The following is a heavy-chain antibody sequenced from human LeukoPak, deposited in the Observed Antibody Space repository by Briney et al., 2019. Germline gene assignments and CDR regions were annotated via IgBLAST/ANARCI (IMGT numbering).Heavy chain of an antibody. Sequence: GASVKVSFKASGYTFTNYYMHWVRQAPGQGLEWMGIINPSGGSTTYAQKFQGRVTMTRDTSTSTVYMELSSLRSEDTAVYYCARNRNIRGPREPFAYWGQGTLVTVSS. CDR1: GYTFTNYY. V-gene: IGHV1-46*01. J-gene: IGHJ4*02. D-gene: IGHD1-14*01. CDR2: INPSGGST. CDR3: ARNRNIRGPREPFAY.